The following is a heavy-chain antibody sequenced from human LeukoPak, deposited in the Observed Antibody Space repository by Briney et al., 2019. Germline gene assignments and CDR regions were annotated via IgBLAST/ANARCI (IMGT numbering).Heavy chain of an antibody. CDR1: GYTFTGYY. CDR2: INPNSGGT. V-gene: IGHV1-2*02. CDR3: ARDRTTMIRGIYPGDY. D-gene: IGHD3-10*01. Sequence: ASVKVSFKASGYTFTGYYMHWVRQAPGQGLEWMGWINPNSGGTNYAQKFQGRVTMTRDTSISTVYMELSRLRSDDTAVYYCARDRTTMIRGIYPGDYWGQGTLVTVSS. J-gene: IGHJ4*02.